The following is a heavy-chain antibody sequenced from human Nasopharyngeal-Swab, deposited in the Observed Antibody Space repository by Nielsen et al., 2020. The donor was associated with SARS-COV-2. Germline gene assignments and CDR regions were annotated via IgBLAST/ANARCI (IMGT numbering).Heavy chain of an antibody. J-gene: IGHJ6*03. D-gene: IGHD6-6*01. CDR2: IGPSDDYT. Sequence: GESLKISCKGSGYSFTSYWISWVRRMPGKGLEWMGRIGPSDDYTNYTPSFQGHVTITANKSISTAYLQWSSLKASDTAMYYGAYSSRHINYYYYYMDVWGKGTTVTVSS. CDR1: GYSFTSYW. CDR3: AYSSRHINYYYYYMDV. V-gene: IGHV5-10-1*01.